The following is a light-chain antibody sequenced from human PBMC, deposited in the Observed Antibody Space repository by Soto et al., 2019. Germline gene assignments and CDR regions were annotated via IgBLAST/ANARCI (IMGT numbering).Light chain of an antibody. J-gene: IGKJ1*01. CDR3: QQYNSAWT. V-gene: IGKV1-5*03. Sequence: DIQMTQSPSTLSASVGYRFTITCRASQSISSWLAWYQQKPGKAPKLLIYKASSLESGVPSRFSGSGSGTEFTLTISSLQPDDFATYYCQQYNSAWTLGQGTKVDIK. CDR1: QSISSW. CDR2: KAS.